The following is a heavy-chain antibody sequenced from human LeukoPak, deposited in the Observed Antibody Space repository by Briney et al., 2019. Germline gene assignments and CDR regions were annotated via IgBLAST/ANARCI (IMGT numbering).Heavy chain of an antibody. CDR1: GFPFSSYW. CDR3: TRVGYIDEGIDY. J-gene: IGHJ4*02. V-gene: IGHV3-7*04. CDR2: IKQDGSKK. D-gene: IGHD5-24*01. Sequence: PGRSLRLSCVASGFPFSSYWMTWVRQAPGKGLERVANIKQDGSKKSYVDSVKGRFTISRDNAKNSLYLQMNSLRAEDTAIYYCTRVGYIDEGIDYWGQGTLVTVSS.